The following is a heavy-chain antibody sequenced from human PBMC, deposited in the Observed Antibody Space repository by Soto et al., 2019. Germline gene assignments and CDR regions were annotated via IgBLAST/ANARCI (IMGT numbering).Heavy chain of an antibody. Sequence: QVQLQESGPGLVKPSQTLSLTCTVSGGSISSGGYYWSWIRQHPGKGLEWIGYIYYSGSTYYNPSLKSRVTISVAASKNQFSLKLSSVAAADTAVYYCARGRGSASPYPIGYWGQGTLVTVSS. CDR1: GGSISSGGYY. V-gene: IGHV4-31*03. J-gene: IGHJ4*02. CDR2: IYYSGST. D-gene: IGHD2-2*01. CDR3: ARGRGSASPYPIGY.